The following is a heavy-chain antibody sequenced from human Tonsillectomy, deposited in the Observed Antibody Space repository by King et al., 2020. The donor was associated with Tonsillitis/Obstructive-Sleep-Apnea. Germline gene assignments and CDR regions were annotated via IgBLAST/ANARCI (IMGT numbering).Heavy chain of an antibody. CDR2: INTNTGNP. J-gene: IGHJ5*02. Sequence: QLVQSGSELKKPGASVKVSCKASGYTFTSHAINWVRQAPGQGLQWMGWINTNTGNPTYAQGFTGRFVFSLDTSVSTAYLQISSLKTEDTAVYYCAREFSIIEILNWFDPWGQGTLVTVSS. CDR1: GYTFTSHA. D-gene: IGHD3-10*01. V-gene: IGHV7-4-1*02. CDR3: AREFSIIEILNWFDP.